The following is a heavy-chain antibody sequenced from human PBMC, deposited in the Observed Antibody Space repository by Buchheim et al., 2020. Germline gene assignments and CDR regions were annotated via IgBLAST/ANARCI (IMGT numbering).Heavy chain of an antibody. V-gene: IGHV3-33*01. CDR2: IWYDGSNK. Sequence: QVQLVESGGGVVQPGRSLRLSCAASGFTFSSYGMHWVRQAPGKGLEWVAVIWYDGSNKYYADSVKGRFTISRENSKNTLYVQMNSLRAEDTAVYYCARDLDCSGGSCTLSLGGTYGMDVWGQGTT. D-gene: IGHD2-15*01. CDR1: GFTFSSYG. J-gene: IGHJ6*02. CDR3: ARDLDCSGGSCTLSLGGTYGMDV.